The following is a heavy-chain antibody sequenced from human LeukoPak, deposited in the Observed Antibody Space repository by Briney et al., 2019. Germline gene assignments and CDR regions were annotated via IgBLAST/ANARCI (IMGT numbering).Heavy chain of an antibody. CDR2: ISAYNGNT. Sequence: EASVKVSCKASGYTFTSYGISWVRQAPGQGLEWMGWISAYNGNTNYAQKLQGRVTMTTDTSTSTAYMELRSLRSDDTAAYYCARDRWAHCSGGSCYKLFDYWGQGTLVTVSS. J-gene: IGHJ4*02. V-gene: IGHV1-18*01. CDR1: GYTFTSYG. CDR3: ARDRWAHCSGGSCYKLFDY. D-gene: IGHD2-15*01.